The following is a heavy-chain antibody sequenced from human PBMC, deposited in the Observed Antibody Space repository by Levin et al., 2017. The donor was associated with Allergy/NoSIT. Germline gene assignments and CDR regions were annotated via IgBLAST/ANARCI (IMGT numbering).Heavy chain of an antibody. D-gene: IGHD6-13*01. Sequence: SETLSLTCAVYGGSFSGYYWSWIRQPPGKGLEWIGEINHSGSTNYNPSLKSRVTISVDTSKNQFSLKLSSVTAADTAVYYCARGRTSSSCRVDYWGQGTLVTVSS. J-gene: IGHJ4*02. CDR3: ARGRTSSSCRVDY. CDR1: GGSFSGYY. V-gene: IGHV4-34*01. CDR2: INHSGST.